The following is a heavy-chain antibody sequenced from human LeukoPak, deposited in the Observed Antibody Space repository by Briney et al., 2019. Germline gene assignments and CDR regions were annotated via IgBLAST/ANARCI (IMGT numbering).Heavy chain of an antibody. D-gene: IGHD6-13*01. CDR2: IIPIFGTA. J-gene: IGHJ3*02. V-gene: IGHV1-69*05. CDR3: ARDWAAAGVGAFDI. Sequence: SVKVSCKASGGTFSSYAISWVRQAPGQGLEWMGGIIPIFGTANYAQKFQGRVTITTDESTSTAYMELSSLRSEDTAVYYCARDWAAAGVGAFDIWGQGTMVTVSS. CDR1: GGTFSSYA.